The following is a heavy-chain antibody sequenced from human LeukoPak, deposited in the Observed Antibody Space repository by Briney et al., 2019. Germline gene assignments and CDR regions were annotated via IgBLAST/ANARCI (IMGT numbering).Heavy chain of an antibody. CDR1: GFTFSNYY. CDR3: ARGGDYPFDY. J-gene: IGHJ4*02. D-gene: IGHD4-17*01. V-gene: IGHV3-74*01. CDR2: IKSDGSNT. Sequence: PGGSLRLSCAASGFTFSNYYMHWVRRAPGKGLVWVSRIKSDGSNTNYADSVKGRFTISRDDAKNTLYLQMNSLRAEDTALYYCARGGDYPFDYWGQGTLVTVSS.